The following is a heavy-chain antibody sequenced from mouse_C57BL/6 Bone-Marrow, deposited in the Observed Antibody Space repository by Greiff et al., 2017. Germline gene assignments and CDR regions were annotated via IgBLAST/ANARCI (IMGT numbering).Heavy chain of an antibody. CDR2: ISSGGSYT. Sequence: VHVKQSGGDLVKPGGSLKLSCAASGFTFSSYGMSWVRQTPDKRLEWVATISSGGSYTYYPDSVKGRFTISRDNAKNTLYLQMSSLKSEDTAMYCCARQGITTVVAPYYFDYWGQGTTLTVSS. CDR3: ARQGITTVVAPYYFDY. CDR1: GFTFSSYG. D-gene: IGHD1-1*01. J-gene: IGHJ2*01. V-gene: IGHV5-6*01.